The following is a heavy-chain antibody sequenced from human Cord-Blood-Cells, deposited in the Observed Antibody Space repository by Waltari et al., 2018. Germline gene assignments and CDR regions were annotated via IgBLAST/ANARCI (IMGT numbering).Heavy chain of an antibody. CDR1: GGSSSSSSYY. J-gene: IGHJ2*01. CDR3: ARRHKYFDL. Sequence: QLQLQESGPGLVKPSATLSLTGTGSGGSSSSSSYYWGWIRQPPGKGLEGIGSIYYRGSTYYNPSLKGRVTISVDTSKNQFSLKLSSVTAADTAVYYCARRHKYFDLWGRGTLVTVSS. V-gene: IGHV4-39*01. D-gene: IGHD2-21*01. CDR2: IYYRGST.